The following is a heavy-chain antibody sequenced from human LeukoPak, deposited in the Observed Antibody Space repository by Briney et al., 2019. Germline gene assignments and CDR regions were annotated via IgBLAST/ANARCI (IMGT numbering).Heavy chain of an antibody. J-gene: IGHJ6*03. D-gene: IGHD6-19*01. V-gene: IGHV3-23*01. CDR3: AKLEGSGWSGYMDV. CDR1: GFTFDNYA. Sequence: PGGSLRLSCLASGFTFDNYAMNWVRQAPGKGLEWVSAMSGSGDATYYADSVRGRFIISRDNSKNTLFLQLKSLRAEDTAIYYCAKLEGSGWSGYMDVWGKGTTVTVS. CDR2: MSGSGDAT.